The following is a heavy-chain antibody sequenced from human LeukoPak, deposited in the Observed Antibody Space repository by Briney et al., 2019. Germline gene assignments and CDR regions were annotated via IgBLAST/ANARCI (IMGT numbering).Heavy chain of an antibody. CDR2: IYSGGST. J-gene: IGHJ4*02. Sequence: GGSLRLSCAVSGFTFNYWMSWVRQAPGKGLEWVSVIYSGGSTNYADSVKGRFTIARDNSKNTLYLQMNSLRAEDTAVYYCARARNRDGYKYYFDYWGQGTLVTVSS. V-gene: IGHV3-53*01. D-gene: IGHD5-24*01. CDR1: GFTFNYW. CDR3: ARARNRDGYKYYFDY.